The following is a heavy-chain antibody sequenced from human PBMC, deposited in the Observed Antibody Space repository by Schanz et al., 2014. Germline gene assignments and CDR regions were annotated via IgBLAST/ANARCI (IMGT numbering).Heavy chain of an antibody. Sequence: EVQLLESGGGLVRPGGSLRLSCAASGFTFTNYAMTWVRQAPGKGLEWVSYISSSGSTIYYADSVKGRFTTSRDNGKKSMYRQMNSLRAEDTAVYYCVRDTDYHFDYWGQGTLVTVSS. CDR2: ISSSGSTI. J-gene: IGHJ4*02. CDR1: GFTFTNYA. V-gene: IGHV3-48*04. D-gene: IGHD4-17*01. CDR3: VRDTDYHFDY.